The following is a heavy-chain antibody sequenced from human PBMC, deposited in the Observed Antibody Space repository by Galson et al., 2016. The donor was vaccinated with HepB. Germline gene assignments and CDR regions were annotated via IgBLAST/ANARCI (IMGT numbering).Heavy chain of an antibody. CDR3: ARGSAWSHFDN. CDR1: GYTFASYD. D-gene: IGHD2-8*02. J-gene: IGHJ4*02. CDR2: MNPNTGST. V-gene: IGHV1-8*01. Sequence: SVKVSCKASGYTFASYDIHWVRQATGQGLEWMGWMNPNTGSTGYAQKFQGRVTTTRFSSITTAFMELSSLTSADTAVYYCARGSAWSHFDNWGQGTLVTVSS.